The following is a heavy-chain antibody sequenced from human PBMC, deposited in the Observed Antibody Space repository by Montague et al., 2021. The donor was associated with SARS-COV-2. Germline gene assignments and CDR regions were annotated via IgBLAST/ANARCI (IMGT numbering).Heavy chain of an antibody. J-gene: IGHJ5*02. CDR1: GGSVSSRSHF. CDR2: IYATGSA. D-gene: IGHD2-15*01. Sequence: TLSLTCTVSGGSVSSRSHFWSWIRQPAGKGLEWIGHIYATGSAKYNPSLESRVTITVDTSNNQFSLRLNSVTAADTAVYYCTRVVVVVPASPAPTLFDPWGQGTLVTVSS. V-gene: IGHV4-61*09. CDR3: TRVVVVVPASPAPTLFDP.